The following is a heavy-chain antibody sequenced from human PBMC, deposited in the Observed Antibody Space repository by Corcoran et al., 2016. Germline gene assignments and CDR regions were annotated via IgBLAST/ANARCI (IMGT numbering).Heavy chain of an antibody. CDR1: GGSFSGYY. V-gene: IGHV4-34*01. J-gene: IGHJ4*02. D-gene: IGHD2-15*01. CDR2: INHSGST. CDR3: ARGYRGGSQKSVDY. Sequence: QLQLQESGPGLVKPSETLSLTCTVSGGSFSGYYWSWIRQPPGKGLEWIGEINHSGSTNYNPSLKSRVTISVDTSKNQFSLKLSSVTAADTAVYYCARGYRGGSQKSVDYWGQGTLVTVSS.